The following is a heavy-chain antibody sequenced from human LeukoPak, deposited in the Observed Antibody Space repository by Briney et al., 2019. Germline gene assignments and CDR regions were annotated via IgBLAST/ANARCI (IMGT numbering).Heavy chain of an antibody. J-gene: IGHJ3*01. CDR2: VSHTGAT. Sequence: PSETLSLTCSVSGASINGYFWNWVRQTPEKRLDGIGYVSHTGATTSNPTLKSRVSITIDTSKSQISLTMTPVTAADSALYYCARDRRGSFYTFDLWGPGTIVSVS. CDR3: ARDRRGSFYTFDL. CDR1: GASINGYF. V-gene: IGHV4-59*01. D-gene: IGHD1-26*01.